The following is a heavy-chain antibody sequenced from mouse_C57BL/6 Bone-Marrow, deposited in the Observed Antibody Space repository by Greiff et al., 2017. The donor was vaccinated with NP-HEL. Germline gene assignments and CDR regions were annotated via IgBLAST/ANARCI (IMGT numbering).Heavy chain of an antibody. J-gene: IGHJ3*01. CDR2: IYPGSGNT. CDR1: GYSFTSYY. D-gene: IGHD1-3*01. V-gene: IGHV1-66*01. Sequence: QVQLKESGPELVKPGASVKISCKASGYSFTSYYIHWVKQRPGQGLEWIGWIYPGSGNTKYNEKFKGKATLTADTSSSTAYMQLSSLTSEDSAVYYCASPTKYHFAYWGQGTLVTVSA. CDR3: ASPTKYHFAY.